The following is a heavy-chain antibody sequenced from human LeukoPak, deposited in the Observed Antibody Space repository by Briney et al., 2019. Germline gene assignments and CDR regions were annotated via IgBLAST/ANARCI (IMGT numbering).Heavy chain of an antibody. CDR1: GMTFDTYT. CDR2: ISASGGIT. J-gene: IGHJ6*03. V-gene: IGHV3-23*01. CDR3: ARGPPLAHYCYTYYMDV. Sequence: GGSLRPSCKASGMTFDTYTMSWVRQAPGQGLEWVSGISASGGITFYADSVKGRFTISRDNAKNSLYLQMNSLRAEDTAVYYCARGPPLAHYCYTYYMDVWGKGTTVTISS.